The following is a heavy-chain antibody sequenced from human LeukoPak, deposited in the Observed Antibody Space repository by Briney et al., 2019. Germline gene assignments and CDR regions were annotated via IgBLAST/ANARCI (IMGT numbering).Heavy chain of an antibody. Sequence: GGSLRLSCAASGFTFSSYEMNWFRQAPGKGLEWVSYISSSGSTIYYADSVKGRFTISRDNAKNSLYLQMNSLRAEDTAVYYCARVMTGIAVAGTFNWFDPWGQGTLVTVSS. V-gene: IGHV3-48*03. CDR2: ISSSGSTI. CDR3: ARVMTGIAVAGTFNWFDP. D-gene: IGHD6-19*01. CDR1: GFTFSSYE. J-gene: IGHJ5*02.